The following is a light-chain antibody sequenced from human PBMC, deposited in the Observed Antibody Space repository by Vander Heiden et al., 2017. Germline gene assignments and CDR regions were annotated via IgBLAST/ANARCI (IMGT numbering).Light chain of an antibody. CDR1: QSVSSN. V-gene: IGKV3-15*01. Sequence: EIVMTQSPATLSVSPGERATLSCRASQSVSSNLAWYQQKPGQAPRLLIYGASTRATGIPARFSGSGSGTEFTLTISSLQSEDFAVYYCQQDNNCPLTFGGGTKVXIK. J-gene: IGKJ4*01. CDR2: GAS. CDR3: QQDNNCPLT.